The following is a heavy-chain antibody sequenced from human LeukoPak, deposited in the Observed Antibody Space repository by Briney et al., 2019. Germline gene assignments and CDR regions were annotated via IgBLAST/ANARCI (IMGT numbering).Heavy chain of an antibody. CDR1: GYSFILYG. D-gene: IGHD4-11*01. V-gene: IGHV1-18*01. Sequence: ASVKVSCKTSGYSFILYGISWVRQAPGQGPEWMGWISTSTGDTKYTQKFQGRVTLTTDTSMSTAYMELSSLRSDDTAVYYCARDDNYGIFVSVDYWGQGTLVTVSS. J-gene: IGHJ4*02. CDR3: ARDDNYGIFVSVDY. CDR2: ISTSTGDT.